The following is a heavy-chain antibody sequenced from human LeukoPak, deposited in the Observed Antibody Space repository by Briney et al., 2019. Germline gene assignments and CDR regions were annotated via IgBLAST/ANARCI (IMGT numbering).Heavy chain of an antibody. CDR3: ARDLGDSSGSETPFDY. D-gene: IGHD6-19*01. V-gene: IGHV3-30-3*01. CDR1: GFTFSSYA. CDR2: ISYDGSNK. J-gene: IGHJ4*02. Sequence: PGRSLRLSCAASGFTFSSYAMHWVRQAPGKGLEWVAVISYDGSNKYYADSVKGRFTISRDNSKNTLYLQMNSLRAEDTAVYYCARDLGDSSGSETPFDYWGQGTLVTVSS.